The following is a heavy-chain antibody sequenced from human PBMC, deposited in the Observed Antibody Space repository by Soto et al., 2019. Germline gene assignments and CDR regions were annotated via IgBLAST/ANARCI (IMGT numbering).Heavy chain of an antibody. CDR1: GYTLTELS. J-gene: IGHJ3*02. CDR2: FDPEDGET. Sequence: ASVKVSCKVSGYTLTELSMHWVRQAPGKGLEWMGGFDPEDGETIYAQKFQGRVTMTEDTSTDTAYMELSSLRSEDTAVYYCSTASPDYERSGYFSYVFDIWRQGTQDTVS. CDR3: STASPDYERSGYFSYVFDI. D-gene: IGHD3-22*01. V-gene: IGHV1-24*01.